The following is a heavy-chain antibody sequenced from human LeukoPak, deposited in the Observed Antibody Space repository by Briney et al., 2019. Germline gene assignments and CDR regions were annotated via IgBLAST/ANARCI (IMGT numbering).Heavy chain of an antibody. CDR2: IWDSGST. Sequence: SETLSLTCTVSGGSISSSYYSWGLIRQPPGKGLEWIGTIWDSGSTYYNASLESRVTISVDTSKNLFSLNLRSVTAADTAVYYCASVPVPGVSGYSYFDSWGQGILVTVSS. J-gene: IGHJ4*02. CDR3: ASVPVPGVSGYSYFDS. CDR1: GGSISSSYYS. V-gene: IGHV4-39*01. D-gene: IGHD5-12*01.